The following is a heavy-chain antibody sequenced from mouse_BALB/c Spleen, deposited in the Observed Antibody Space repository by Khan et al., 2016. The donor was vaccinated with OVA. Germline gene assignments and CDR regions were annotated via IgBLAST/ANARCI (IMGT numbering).Heavy chain of an antibody. CDR1: GFTFSNYA. J-gene: IGHJ3*01. CDR3: ASDYWVAY. Sequence: EVELVESGGGLVKPGGSLKLSCAASGFTFSNYAMSWVRQSPEKRLEWVASISSGDSTYYPDSVKGRFTISRDNARNILYLQMISLRSEDTAMYYCASDYWVAYWGQGTLVTVSA. V-gene: IGHV5-6-5*01. CDR2: ISSGDST. D-gene: IGHD2-13*01.